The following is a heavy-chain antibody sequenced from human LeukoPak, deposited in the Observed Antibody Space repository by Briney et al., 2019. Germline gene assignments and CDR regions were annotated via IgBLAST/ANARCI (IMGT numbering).Heavy chain of an antibody. J-gene: IGHJ3*02. Sequence: KSGESLKISCKGSGFSFTSYYIAWVRQMPGKGLEWMGIIYSGDSDIRYSPSFQGQVTISADKSISTTYLQWSSLKNSDTAVYYCARLYLPYTSAWYGSAFDIWGQGTMVTVSS. CDR1: GFSFTSYY. CDR2: IYSGDSDI. D-gene: IGHD6-13*01. V-gene: IGHV5-51*01. CDR3: ARLYLPYTSAWYGSAFDI.